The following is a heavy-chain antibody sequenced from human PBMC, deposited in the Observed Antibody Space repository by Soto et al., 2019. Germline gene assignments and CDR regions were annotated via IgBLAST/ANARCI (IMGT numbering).Heavy chain of an antibody. Sequence: SVKVSCKASGGTFSSYAISWVRQAPGQGLEWMGGIIPIFGTANYAQKFQGRVTITADESTSTAYMELSSLRSEDTAVYYCARVNAYDSSGYYLRNAFDIWGQGXMVTVSS. CDR3: ARVNAYDSSGYYLRNAFDI. J-gene: IGHJ3*02. D-gene: IGHD3-22*01. CDR1: GGTFSSYA. V-gene: IGHV1-69*13. CDR2: IIPIFGTA.